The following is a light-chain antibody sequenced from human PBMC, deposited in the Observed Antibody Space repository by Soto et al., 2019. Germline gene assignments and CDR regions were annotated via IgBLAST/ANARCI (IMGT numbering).Light chain of an antibody. Sequence: EIVLTQSPGTLSLSPGERATLSCRASQIVSSSYLAWYQQKPGQAPRLLIYGASSRATGIPDRFSGSGSATDFTLTISRLVPEDFAVYNCQQYGSSPLFTFGPGTKVDIK. J-gene: IGKJ3*01. CDR1: QIVSSSY. CDR3: QQYGSSPLFT. V-gene: IGKV3-20*01. CDR2: GAS.